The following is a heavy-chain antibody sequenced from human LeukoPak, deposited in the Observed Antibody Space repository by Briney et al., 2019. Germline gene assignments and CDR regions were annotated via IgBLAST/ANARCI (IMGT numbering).Heavy chain of an antibody. CDR2: ISGSGGNT. Sequence: PGGSLRLSCAASGFTSSSYAMSWVRQAPGKGLEWVSAISGSGGNTYYADSVKGRFTIARDNSKNTLYLQMNSLRAEDTAVYYCAKVMDSLGYCTGGVCYRAIDFWGQGTLVTVSS. CDR3: AKVMDSLGYCTGGVCYRAIDF. D-gene: IGHD2-8*02. V-gene: IGHV3-23*01. J-gene: IGHJ4*02. CDR1: GFTSSSYA.